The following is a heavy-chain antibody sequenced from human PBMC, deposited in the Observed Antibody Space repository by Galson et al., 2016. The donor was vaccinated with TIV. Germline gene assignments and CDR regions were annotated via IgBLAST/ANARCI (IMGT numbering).Heavy chain of an antibody. Sequence: SVKVSCKASGYTFRDYYIHWVRKAPGQGLEWMGWINPDSGGTLYAQNFQGRVTLTRDTSINTAYMEVSSLRSDDTAFYYCASGALSDFHYWGQGTLVTVSS. J-gene: IGHJ4*02. CDR2: INPDSGGT. CDR1: GYTFRDYY. D-gene: IGHD3-3*01. V-gene: IGHV1-2*02. CDR3: ASGALSDFHY.